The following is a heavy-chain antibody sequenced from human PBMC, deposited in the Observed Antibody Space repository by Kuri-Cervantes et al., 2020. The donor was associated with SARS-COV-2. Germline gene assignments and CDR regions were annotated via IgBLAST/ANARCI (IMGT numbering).Heavy chain of an antibody. CDR3: AKDSRYDFWSGYYFDY. CDR1: GFTFSNYA. J-gene: IGHJ4*02. D-gene: IGHD3-3*01. Sequence: GESLKISCAASGFTFSNYAMSWVRQAPGKGLEWVSAISGSGGRTYYADSVKGRFTISRGNSKNTLYLQMNSLRAEDTAVYYCAKDSRYDFWSGYYFDYWGQGTLVTVSS. CDR2: ISGSGGRT. V-gene: IGHV3-23*01.